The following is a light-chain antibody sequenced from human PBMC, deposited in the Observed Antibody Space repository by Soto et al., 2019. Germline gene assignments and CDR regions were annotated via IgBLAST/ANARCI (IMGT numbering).Light chain of an antibody. V-gene: IGKV3-11*01. Sequence: EIVLTQSPATLSLSPGERATLSCRAGQSVSTFLAWYQQKPGQAPRLLIYDASKRATGIPTRFRGSGSGTDFTLTISSLEPEDFAVYYCQQRSNWPLSFGGGTKVEIK. CDR3: QQRSNWPLS. CDR1: QSVSTF. J-gene: IGKJ4*01. CDR2: DAS.